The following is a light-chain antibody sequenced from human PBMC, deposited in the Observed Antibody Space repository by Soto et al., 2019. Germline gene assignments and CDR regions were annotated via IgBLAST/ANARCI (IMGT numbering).Light chain of an antibody. CDR1: QNITTG. Sequence: DIQMTQCPSTLSASVGDRVTISCRASQNITTGLAWSRQKPGQAPKTLIYKAYNVESGVPSRFSGSGSVTEFTLTISSLQPDDSSTYYCHQSYWTFAQGTKVDIK. V-gene: IGKV1-5*03. J-gene: IGKJ1*01. CDR2: KAY. CDR3: HQSYWT.